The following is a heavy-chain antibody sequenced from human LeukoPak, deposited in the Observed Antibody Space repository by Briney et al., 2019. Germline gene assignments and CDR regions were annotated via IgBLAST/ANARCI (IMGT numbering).Heavy chain of an antibody. CDR1: GFTFSSYA. V-gene: IGHV3-23*01. D-gene: IGHD2-21*02. J-gene: IGHJ4*02. Sequence: PGGSLRLSCAASGFTFSSYAMSWVRQAPGKGLEWVSAISGSGGSTYYADSVKGRFTISRDNSKNTLYLQMSSLRAEDTAMYYCAKVSLVYCGGDCFSGLDYWGQGTLVTVSS. CDR3: AKVSLVYCGGDCFSGLDY. CDR2: ISGSGGST.